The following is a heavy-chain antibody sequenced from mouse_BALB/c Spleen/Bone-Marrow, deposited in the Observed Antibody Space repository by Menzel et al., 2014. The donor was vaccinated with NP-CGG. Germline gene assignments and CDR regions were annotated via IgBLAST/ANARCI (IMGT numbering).Heavy chain of an antibody. CDR1: GFNIKDTY. J-gene: IGHJ2*01. D-gene: IGHD2-4*01. CDR2: IDPANGNT. Sequence: VQLQQPGAELVKPGASVKLSCTASGFNIKDTYMHWVKQRPEQGLEWIGWIDPANGNTKYDPNFQGKATITADTSSNTAYLQLSSLTSEDTAVYYCARDYDYFFDRWGQGTTLTVSS. V-gene: IGHV14-3*02. CDR3: ARDYDYFFDR.